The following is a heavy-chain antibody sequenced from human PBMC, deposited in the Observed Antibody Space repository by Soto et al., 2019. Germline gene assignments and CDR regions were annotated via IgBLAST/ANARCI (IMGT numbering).Heavy chain of an antibody. CDR2: IIPIFGTA. D-gene: IGHD3-22*01. J-gene: IGHJ4*02. V-gene: IGHV1-69*13. CDR3: ARALYDSSGYYLPGLFGGY. Sequence: SVKVSCKASGGTFSSYAISWVRQAPGQGLEWMGGIIPIFGTANYAQKFQGRVTITADESTSTAYMELSSLRAEDTAVYYCARALYDSSGYYLPGLFGGYWGQGTLVTVSS. CDR1: GGTFSSYA.